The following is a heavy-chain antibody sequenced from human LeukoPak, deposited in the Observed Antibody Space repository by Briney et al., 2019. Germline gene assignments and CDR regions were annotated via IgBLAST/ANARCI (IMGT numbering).Heavy chain of an antibody. D-gene: IGHD3-10*01. V-gene: IGHV4-59*12. CDR2: VDYSGGT. CDR3: ARVKVGGSGRYHYFDY. J-gene: IGHJ4*02. CDR1: GGSITSNY. Sequence: PSETLSLTCTVSGGSITSNYWSWIRQPPGKGLEWIASVDYSGGTYYNPSLKSRVTISVDTSKNQFSLKLSSVIAADTAVYYCARVKVGGSGRYHYFDYWGQGTLVTVSS.